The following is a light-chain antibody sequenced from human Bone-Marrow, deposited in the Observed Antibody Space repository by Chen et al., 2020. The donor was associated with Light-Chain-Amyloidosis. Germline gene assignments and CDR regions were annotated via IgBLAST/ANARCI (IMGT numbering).Light chain of an antibody. Sequence: QTVVTQEPSCQVSPGGTVTLTCGLSSGSVSTYYYPAWYQQTPGQAPRTLIYSTNPRSSGVPDRFSGSILGNKAALTITGAQADDESVYYCVLYVGSGIWVFGGGTKLTVL. J-gene: IGLJ3*02. CDR3: VLYVGSGIWV. V-gene: IGLV8-61*01. CDR2: STN. CDR1: SGSVSTYYY.